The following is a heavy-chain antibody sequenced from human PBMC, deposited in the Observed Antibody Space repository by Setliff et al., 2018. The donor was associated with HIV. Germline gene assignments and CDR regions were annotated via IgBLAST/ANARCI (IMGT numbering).Heavy chain of an antibody. Sequence: PGGSLRLSCAASGFTLSSYWMSWVRQAPGKGLEWVAFIRYDGSDKYYADSVKVRFTISRDNSKNTLYLQMNSLRSEDTAVYFCAKYFNSGPTNWNIDVWGTGTTVTVSS. CDR1: GFTLSSYW. D-gene: IGHD1-20*01. CDR3: AKYFNSGPTNWNIDV. CDR2: IRYDGSDK. V-gene: IGHV3-30*02. J-gene: IGHJ6*03.